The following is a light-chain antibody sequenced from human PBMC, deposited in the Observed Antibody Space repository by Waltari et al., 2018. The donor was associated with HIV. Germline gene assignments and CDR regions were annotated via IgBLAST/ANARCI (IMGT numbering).Light chain of an antibody. J-gene: IGLJ2*01. CDR2: DFS. CDR3: SSYTSSTTEV. CDR1: SSYVGGYNY. V-gene: IGLV2-14*03. Sequence: QSALTQPASVSGSPGQSITIPSPGTSSYVGGYNYFSWYQQHPGKAPKLMIFDFSNRPSGVSNRFSGSKSGNTASLTISGLQAEDEADYYCSSYTSSTTEVFGGGTKLTVL.